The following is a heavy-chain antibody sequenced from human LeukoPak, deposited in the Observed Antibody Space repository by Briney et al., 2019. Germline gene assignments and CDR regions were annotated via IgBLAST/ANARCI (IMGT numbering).Heavy chain of an antibody. J-gene: IGHJ2*01. CDR3: ARGFYDILTGYSSYWYFDL. Sequence: PSETLSLTCAVYGGSFSGYYWSWIRRPPGKGLEWIGEINHSGSTNYNPSLKSRVTISVDTSKNQFSLKLSSVTAADTAVYYCARGFYDILTGYSSYWYFDLWGRGTLVTVSS. D-gene: IGHD3-9*01. CDR1: GGSFSGYY. CDR2: INHSGST. V-gene: IGHV4-34*01.